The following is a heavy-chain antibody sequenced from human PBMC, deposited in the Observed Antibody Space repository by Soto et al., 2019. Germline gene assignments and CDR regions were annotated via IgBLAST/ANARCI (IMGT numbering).Heavy chain of an antibody. V-gene: IGHV3-7*01. CDR3: ARISLMMYAGDQ. J-gene: IGHJ4*02. CDR2: IKQDGSEK. CDR1: GFTFITSW. D-gene: IGHD2-8*01. Sequence: GGSLRLSCAASGFTFITSWMTWVRQAPGKGLEWVANIKQDGSEKYYVDSVKGRFTISRDNTKNSLYLQMNSLGPEDTAVYYCARISLMMYAGDQWGQATLVTAYS.